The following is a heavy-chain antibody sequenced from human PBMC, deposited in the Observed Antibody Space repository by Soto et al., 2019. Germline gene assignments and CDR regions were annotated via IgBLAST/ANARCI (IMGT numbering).Heavy chain of an antibody. CDR2: ISSSGSTI. J-gene: IGHJ4*02. Sequence: QVQLVESGGGLVKPGGSLRLSCAASGFTFSDYYMSWIRQAPGKGLEGVSYISSSGSTIYYADSVKGRFTISRDSAKNSLYVPMNSMRAEDTAVYYCAKSPDGGSCPDYWGKGTLVTVSS. D-gene: IGHD2-15*01. CDR3: AKSPDGGSCPDY. V-gene: IGHV3-11*01. CDR1: GFTFSDYY.